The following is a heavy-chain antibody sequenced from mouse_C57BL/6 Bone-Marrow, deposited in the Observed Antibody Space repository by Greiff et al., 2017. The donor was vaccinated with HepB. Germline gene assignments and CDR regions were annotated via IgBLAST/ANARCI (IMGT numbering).Heavy chain of an antibody. V-gene: IGHV1-81*01. J-gene: IGHJ3*01. CDR1: GYTFTSYG. CDR3: ARYYGSSKGFAY. D-gene: IGHD1-1*01. CDR2: IYPRSGNT. Sequence: QVQLKQSGAELARPGASVKLSCKASGYTFTSYGISWVKQRTGQGLEWIGEIYPRSGNTYYNEKFKGKATLTADKSSSTAYMELRSLTSEDSAVYFCARYYGSSKGFAYWGQGTLVTVSA.